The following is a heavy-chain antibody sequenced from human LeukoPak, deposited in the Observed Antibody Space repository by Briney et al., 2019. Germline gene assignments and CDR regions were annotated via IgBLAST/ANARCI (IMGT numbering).Heavy chain of an antibody. CDR1: GFSFSNYA. J-gene: IGHJ6*04. D-gene: IGHD4-17*01. CDR3: ARDAAAYVEGYMDV. Sequence: GRSLRLSCAASGFSFSNYAVHWVRQAPGKGLEWVAVISYDGSNKYYTDSVKARFTISRDNSKNTLYLQMNSLRTGDTAVYYCARDAAAYVEGYMDVWGKGTTVTVSS. V-gene: IGHV3-30-3*01. CDR2: ISYDGSNK.